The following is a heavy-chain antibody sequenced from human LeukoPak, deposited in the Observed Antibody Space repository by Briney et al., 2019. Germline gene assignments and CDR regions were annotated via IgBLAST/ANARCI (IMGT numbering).Heavy chain of an antibody. J-gene: IGHJ5*02. D-gene: IGHD4-17*01. CDR3: ARLGGWDYGDYGVEWP. V-gene: IGHV4-4*02. CDR1: GGSISSSNW. CDR2: IYHSGST. Sequence: YPSGTLSLTCAVSGGSISSSNWWSWVRQPPGKGLEWIGEIYHSGSTNYNPSLKSRVTISVDKSKNQFSLKLSSVTAADTAVYYCARLGGWDYGDYGVEWPWGQGTLVTVSS.